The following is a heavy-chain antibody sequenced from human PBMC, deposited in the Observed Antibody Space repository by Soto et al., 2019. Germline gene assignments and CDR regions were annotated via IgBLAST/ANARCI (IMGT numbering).Heavy chain of an antibody. Sequence: QVQLVQSGAEVKKPGSSVKVSCKVSGGTFSSYTISWVRQAPGQGLEWMGRIIPILGIANYAQKFQGRVTITADKPASTAYMELSSLRSEDTAVYYCARVGPGDCTKGVCYTNHFDYWGQGTLVTVSS. J-gene: IGHJ4*02. V-gene: IGHV1-69*02. CDR1: GGTFSSYT. CDR2: IIPILGIA. D-gene: IGHD2-8*01. CDR3: ARVGPGDCTKGVCYTNHFDY.